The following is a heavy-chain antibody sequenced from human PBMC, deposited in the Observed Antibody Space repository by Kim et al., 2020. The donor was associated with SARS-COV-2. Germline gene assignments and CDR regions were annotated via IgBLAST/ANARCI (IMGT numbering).Heavy chain of an antibody. CDR2: INHSGST. V-gene: IGHV4-34*01. Sequence: SETLSLTCAVYGGSFSGYYWSWIRQPPGKGLEWIGEINHSGSTNYNPSLKSRVTISVDTSKNQFSLKLSSVTAADTAVYYCARVPVLLWFGELLVLDAFDIWGQGTMVTVSS. D-gene: IGHD3-10*01. CDR1: GGSFSGYY. CDR3: ARVPVLLWFGELLVLDAFDI. J-gene: IGHJ3*02.